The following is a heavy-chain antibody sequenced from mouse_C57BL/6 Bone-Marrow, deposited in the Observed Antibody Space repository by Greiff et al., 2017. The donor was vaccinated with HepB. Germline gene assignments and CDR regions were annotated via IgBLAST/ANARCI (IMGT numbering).Heavy chain of an antibody. V-gene: IGHV10-1*01. J-gene: IGHJ1*03. CDR3: VRHDDYDRVWYFDV. Sequence: EVMLVESGGGLVQPKGSLKLSCAASGFSFNTYAMNWVRQAPGKGLEWVARIRSKSNNYATYYADSVKDRFTISRDDSESMLYLQMNNLKTEDTAMYYCVRHDDYDRVWYFDVWGTGTTVTVSS. CDR2: IRSKSNNYAT. CDR1: GFSFNTYA. D-gene: IGHD2-4*01.